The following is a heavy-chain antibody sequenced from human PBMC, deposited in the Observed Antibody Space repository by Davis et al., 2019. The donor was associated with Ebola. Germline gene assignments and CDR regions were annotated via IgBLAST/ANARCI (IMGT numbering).Heavy chain of an antibody. CDR2: VPYDGNDR. J-gene: IGHJ2*01. CDR3: AKDFGAGATGFDL. D-gene: IGHD1-26*01. Sequence: GESLKISCSASGFDFRYEAMHWVRQAPGKGLEWVAIVPYDGNDRYYRDSVKGRFTVSRDNSKNTLYLQMNGLRGDDTAVYYCAKDFGAGATGFDLWGRGTLVTVSS. CDR1: GFDFRYEA. V-gene: IGHV3-30*18.